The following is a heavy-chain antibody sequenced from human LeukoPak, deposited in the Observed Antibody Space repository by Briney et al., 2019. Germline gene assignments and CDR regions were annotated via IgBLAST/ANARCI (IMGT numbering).Heavy chain of an antibody. V-gene: IGHV3-48*01. CDR3: ARTGRTTVSPYFDY. CDR2: ISSSSTI. CDR1: GFTFSSYS. D-gene: IGHD4-17*01. Sequence: PGGSLRLSCAASGFTFSSYSMNWVRQAPGKGLEWVSYISSSSTIYYADSVKGRFTISRDNAKNSLYLQMNSLRAEDTAVYYCARTGRTTVSPYFDYWGQGTLVTVSS. J-gene: IGHJ4*02.